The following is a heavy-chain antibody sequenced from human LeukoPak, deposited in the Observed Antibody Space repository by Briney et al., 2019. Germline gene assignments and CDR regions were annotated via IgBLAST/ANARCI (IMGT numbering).Heavy chain of an antibody. D-gene: IGHD1-14*01. J-gene: IGHJ2*01. CDR2: IIPSFGTT. V-gene: IGHV1-69*05. Sequence: SVKVSFKAAGGTFSSFAINWLRQAPGQGLEWVGGIIPSFGTTNHAQRFRERVTISTDDSTGTAYMEMRSLTSEDTDTYYCARGFCTGSTCYHYWYFDLWGRGTLVTVSA. CDR3: ARGFCTGSTCYHYWYFDL. CDR1: GGTFSSFA.